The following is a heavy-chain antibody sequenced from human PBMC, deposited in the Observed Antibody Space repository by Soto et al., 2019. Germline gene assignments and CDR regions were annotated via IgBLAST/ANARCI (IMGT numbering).Heavy chain of an antibody. CDR3: ARDYSGWVAAPTGYYYGMDV. V-gene: IGHV3-21*01. D-gene: IGHD6-6*01. CDR1: GFTFSSYS. CDR2: ISSSSSYI. J-gene: IGHJ6*02. Sequence: PGGSLRLSCAASGFTFSSYSMNWVRQAPGKGLEWVSSISSSSSYIYYADSVKGRFTISRDNAKNSLYLQMNSLRAEDTAVYYCARDYSGWVAAPTGYYYGMDVWGQGTTVTVSS.